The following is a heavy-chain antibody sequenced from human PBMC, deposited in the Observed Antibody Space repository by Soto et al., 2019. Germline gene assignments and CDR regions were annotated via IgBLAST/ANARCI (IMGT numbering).Heavy chain of an antibody. CDR1: GGTFSSYA. CDR3: AGPPELTRIYYYYGMDV. V-gene: IGHV1-69*12. J-gene: IGHJ6*02. D-gene: IGHD1-7*01. Sequence: QVQLVQSGAEVKKPGSSVKVSCKASGGTFSSYAISWVRQAPGQGLEWMGGIIPIFGTANYAQKFQGRVTITAEESTSTAYMELRSLRSEDTAVYYCAGPPELTRIYYYYGMDVWGQGTTVTVSS. CDR2: IIPIFGTA.